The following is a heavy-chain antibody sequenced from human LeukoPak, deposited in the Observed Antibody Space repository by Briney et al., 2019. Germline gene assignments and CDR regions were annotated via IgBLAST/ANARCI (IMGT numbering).Heavy chain of an antibody. CDR2: INPSGGST. Sequence: ASVKVSCKASGYTFIRYYMHWVRQAPGQGLEWMGIINPSGGSTSYAQKFQGRVTMTRDTSTSTVYMELSRLRSEDTAVYYCARGGYGDRIDYWGQGTLVTVSS. D-gene: IGHD4-17*01. V-gene: IGHV1-46*01. CDR3: ARGGYGDRIDY. J-gene: IGHJ4*02. CDR1: GYTFIRYY.